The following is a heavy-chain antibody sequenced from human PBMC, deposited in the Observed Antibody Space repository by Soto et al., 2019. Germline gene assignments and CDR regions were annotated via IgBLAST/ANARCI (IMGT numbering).Heavy chain of an antibody. D-gene: IGHD6-6*01. Sequence: GGSLRLSCAASGFTFSSYAMSWVRQAPGKGLEWVSGLNGSGGSTYYADSVKGRFTISRDNSKNTLYLQMNSLRAEDTAVYYCAKDLGYSNSYFDYWGQGILVTVSS. CDR3: AKDLGYSNSYFDY. J-gene: IGHJ4*02. CDR2: LNGSGGST. V-gene: IGHV3-23*01. CDR1: GFTFSSYA.